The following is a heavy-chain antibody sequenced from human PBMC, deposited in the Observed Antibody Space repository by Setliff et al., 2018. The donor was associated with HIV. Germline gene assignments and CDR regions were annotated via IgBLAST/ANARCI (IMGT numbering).Heavy chain of an antibody. V-gene: IGHV4-34*01. Sequence: SETLSLTCAVYGGSFSDYYWGWIRQSPGKGLEWIGEINHSESTNYNPSLKSRVSISVVASKSHFSLKMTSVTAADTAVYYCARGALSLTMTKLLSFFDCWGQGTQVTVSS. CDR1: GGSFSDYY. J-gene: IGHJ4*02. CDR3: ARGALSLTMTKLLSFFDC. CDR2: INHSEST. D-gene: IGHD3-22*01.